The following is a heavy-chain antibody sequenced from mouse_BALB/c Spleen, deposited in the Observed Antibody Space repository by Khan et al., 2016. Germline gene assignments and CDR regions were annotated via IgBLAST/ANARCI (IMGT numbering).Heavy chain of an antibody. V-gene: IGHV14-3*02. D-gene: IGHD2-4*01. J-gene: IGHJ3*01. Sequence: VRLQQSGAELVKPGASVKLSCTASGFNIKDTYMHWVKQRPEQGLEWIGRIDSANGNTKYDPKFQGKATITADTSSNTAYLQLSSLTSEDTAVDYCARDTVEYDGGLAYWGQGTLVTVSA. CDR2: IDSANGNT. CDR3: ARDTVEYDGGLAY. CDR1: GFNIKDTY.